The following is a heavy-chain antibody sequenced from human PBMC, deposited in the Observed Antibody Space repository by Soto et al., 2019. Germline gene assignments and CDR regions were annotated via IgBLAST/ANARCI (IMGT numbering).Heavy chain of an antibody. CDR3: ARHARYCSGGSCYSWDFDI. CDR1: GGPISSSSYY. V-gene: IGHV4-39*01. J-gene: IGHJ3*02. Sequence: SLTCTVSGGPISSSSYYWGWIRQPPGKGLEWIGSIYYSGSTYYNPSLKSRVTISVDTSKNQFSLKLSSVTAADTAVYYCARHARYCSGGSCYSWDFDIWGQGTMVTVS. CDR2: IYYSGST. D-gene: IGHD2-15*01.